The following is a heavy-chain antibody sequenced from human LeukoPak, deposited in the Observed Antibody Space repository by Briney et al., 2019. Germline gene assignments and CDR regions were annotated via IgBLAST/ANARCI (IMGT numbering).Heavy chain of an antibody. CDR1: GFNFDYFS. CDR2: INRNGDNT. CDR3: AKEMFGTRSISFDY. Sequence: PGGSLRLSCEGSGFNFDYFSMHWVRQFPGKGLEWLSLINRNGDNTFYADSVKGRFTITRDNRKDSVYLQMNGLTSEDSGLYYCAKEMFGTRSISFDYRGEGTLVTVSS. V-gene: IGHV3-43*01. D-gene: IGHD2-2*01. J-gene: IGHJ4*02.